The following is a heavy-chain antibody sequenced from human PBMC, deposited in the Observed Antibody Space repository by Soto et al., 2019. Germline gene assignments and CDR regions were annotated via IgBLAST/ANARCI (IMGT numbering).Heavy chain of an antibody. CDR1: GDSITSIYH. D-gene: IGHD3-22*01. CDR3: ARGYYESSDYFVGSPIFDY. J-gene: IGHJ4*02. V-gene: IGHV4-38-2*01. CDR2: IYHSGTT. Sequence: SETLSLTCAVSGDSITSIYHWAWIRQPPGRGLEWVASIYHSGTTYYNPSLKSRVTISVDTSKNQFSLNLRSVTAADSAVYYCARGYYESSDYFVGSPIFDYWGQGSLVTLSS.